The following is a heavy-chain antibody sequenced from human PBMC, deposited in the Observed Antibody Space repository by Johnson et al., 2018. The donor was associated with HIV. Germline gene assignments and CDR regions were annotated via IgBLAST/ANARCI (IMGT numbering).Heavy chain of an antibody. D-gene: IGHD2-21*01. Sequence: QLVESGGGVVQPGRSLRLSCAASGFTFSSYAMHWVRQAPGKGLEWVAVISYDGSNKYYAASVQGRFTISSDNSKNTLYLQMNSLRAEDTAVYYCARARPVVIARPDAFDIWGQGTMVTVSS. CDR3: ARARPVVIARPDAFDI. CDR2: ISYDGSNK. V-gene: IGHV3-30*04. CDR1: GFTFSSYA. J-gene: IGHJ3*02.